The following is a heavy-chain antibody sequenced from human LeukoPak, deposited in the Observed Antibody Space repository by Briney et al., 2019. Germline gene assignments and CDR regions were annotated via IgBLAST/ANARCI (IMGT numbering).Heavy chain of an antibody. Sequence: SETLSLTCAVYGGSFSGYYWSWIRQPPGKGLEWIGEINHSGSTNYNPSLKSRVTISVDTSKNQFSLKLSSVTAADTAVYYCARGLRVFGPPGDWFDPWGQGTLVTVSS. D-gene: IGHD3/OR15-3a*01. V-gene: IGHV4-34*01. J-gene: IGHJ5*02. CDR2: INHSGST. CDR3: ARGLRVFGPPGDWFDP. CDR1: GGSFSGYY.